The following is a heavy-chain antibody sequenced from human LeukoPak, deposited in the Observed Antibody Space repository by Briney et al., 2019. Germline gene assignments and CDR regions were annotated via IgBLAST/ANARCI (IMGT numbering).Heavy chain of an antibody. D-gene: IGHD3-16*01. CDR1: GFTFSSCA. V-gene: IGHV3-64D*09. J-gene: IGHJ3*01. Sequence: GGSLRLSCSASGFTFSSCAMDWVRQAPGKGLEYVSGITGDGGSTHYADSAKGRFTISRDNSKNTLYLQMSSLRAEDTAVYYCVKLITVKRDDAFALWGQGTMVIVSS. CDR3: VKLITVKRDDAFAL. CDR2: ITGDGGST.